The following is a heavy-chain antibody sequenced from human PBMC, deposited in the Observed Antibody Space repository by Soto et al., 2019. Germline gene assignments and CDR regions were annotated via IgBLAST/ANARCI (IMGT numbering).Heavy chain of an antibody. V-gene: IGHV1-8*01. J-gene: IGHJ5*02. D-gene: IGHD3-10*01. CDR3: AGGRGSGSYYTPWFDP. CDR2: MNPNSGNT. Sequence: QVQLVQSGAEVKKPGASVKVSCKASGYTFTSYDINWVRQATGQGLERMGWMNPNSGNTGYAQKIPGRVTMTRNTSISTAYMELSSLRSEDTAVYYCAGGRGSGSYYTPWFDPWGHGTLVTVSS. CDR1: GYTFTSYD.